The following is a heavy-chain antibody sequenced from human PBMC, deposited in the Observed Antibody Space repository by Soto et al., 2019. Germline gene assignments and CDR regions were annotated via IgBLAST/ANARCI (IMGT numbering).Heavy chain of an antibody. D-gene: IGHD1-20*01. CDR2: IIPIFGTA. J-gene: IGHJ4*02. CDR1: GGTFSSYA. CDR3: ARVQYNWNLMYYFDY. Sequence: ASVKVSCKASGGTFSSYAISWVRQAPGQGLEWMGGIIPIFGTANYAQKFQGRVTITADESTSTAYMELSSLRSEDTAVYYCARVQYNWNLMYYFDYWGQGTLVTVSS. V-gene: IGHV1-69*13.